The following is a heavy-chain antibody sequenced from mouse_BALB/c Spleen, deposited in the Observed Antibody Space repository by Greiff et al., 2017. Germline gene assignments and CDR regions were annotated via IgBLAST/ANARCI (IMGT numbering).Heavy chain of an antibody. Sequence: EVKLMESGGGLVQPGGSLKLSCAASGFTFSSYTMSWVRQTPEKRLEWVAYISNGGGSTYYPDTVKGRFTISRDNAKNTLYLQMSSLKSEDTAMYYCARHYGNSAWFAYWGQGTLVTVSA. CDR2: ISNGGGST. J-gene: IGHJ3*01. D-gene: IGHD2-1*01. CDR3: ARHYGNSAWFAY. V-gene: IGHV5-12-2*01. CDR1: GFTFSSYT.